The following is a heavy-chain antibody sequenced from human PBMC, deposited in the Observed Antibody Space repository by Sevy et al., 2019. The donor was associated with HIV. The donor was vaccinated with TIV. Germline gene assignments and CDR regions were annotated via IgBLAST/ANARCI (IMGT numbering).Heavy chain of an antibody. CDR2: ISSTSTTL. J-gene: IGHJ4*02. CDR1: GFTFCNYS. Sequence: GGSLRLSCAASGFTFCNYSMNWVRQAPGKGLEWVSYISSTSTTLYYADSVKGRFTISRDNAKNSLYLQMNSLSDDDTAVYYCARSWGPRYWGQGTLVTVSS. CDR3: ARSWGPRY. V-gene: IGHV3-48*02. D-gene: IGHD3-16*02.